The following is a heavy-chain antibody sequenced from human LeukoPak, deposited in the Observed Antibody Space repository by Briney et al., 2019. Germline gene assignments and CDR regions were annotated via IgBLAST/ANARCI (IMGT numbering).Heavy chain of an antibody. CDR3: ARDYCSGGRCYSVDY. V-gene: IGHV3-48*04. Sequence: GGSLRFSCAASGFTFSSYSLNWVRQAPGKGLEWVSYITSSSSSIYYADPVKGRFTISRDNAKNSLYLQMNSLRAEDTAMYYCARDYCSGGRCYSVDYWGQGTLVTVSS. CDR2: ITSSSSSI. CDR1: GFTFSSYS. J-gene: IGHJ4*02. D-gene: IGHD2-15*01.